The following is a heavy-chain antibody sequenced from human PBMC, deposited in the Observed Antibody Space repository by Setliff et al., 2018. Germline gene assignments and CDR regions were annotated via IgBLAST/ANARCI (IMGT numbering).Heavy chain of an antibody. CDR3: ARDSPIRLGVIPS. Sequence: GGSLRLSCAASGFNFDDYGMHWVRQAPGKGLEWVSYINNRGDTIYYADSVRGRFTIYRDNAKDSVYMQINSLRAEDTAIYFCARDSPIRLGVIPSWGPGTLVTVSS. CDR1: GFNFDDYG. CDR2: INNRGDTI. V-gene: IGHV3-48*03. J-gene: IGHJ4*02. D-gene: IGHD2-21*01.